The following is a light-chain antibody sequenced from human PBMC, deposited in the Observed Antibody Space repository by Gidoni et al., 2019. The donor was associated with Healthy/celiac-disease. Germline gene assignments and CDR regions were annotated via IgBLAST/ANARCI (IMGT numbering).Light chain of an antibody. CDR2: GAS. V-gene: IGKV3-20*01. J-gene: IGKJ2*01. CDR1: QSVSSSN. CDR3: LHYLSSPYT. Sequence: EIVLTQSPGTLSLSPGAIATLSCRASQSVSSSNLAWYQQKPGQAPRLLIDGASSRATGIPDRFSGSGSGTDFTLTISRLEPEDCAVYYCLHYLSSPYTFGQGTKLEIK.